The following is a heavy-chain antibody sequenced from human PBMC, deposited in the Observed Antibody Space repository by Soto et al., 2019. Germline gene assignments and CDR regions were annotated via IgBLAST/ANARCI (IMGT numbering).Heavy chain of an antibody. CDR3: ARDYGSGSYDHYGMDV. J-gene: IGHJ6*02. D-gene: IGHD3-10*01. Sequence: ASVKVSCKASGYTFTGYYMHWVRQTPGQGLEWMGWINPNSGGTNYAQKFQGRVTMTRDTSISTAYMELSRLRSDDTAVYYCARDYGSGSYDHYGMDVWGQGTTVTVSS. V-gene: IGHV1-2*02. CDR2: INPNSGGT. CDR1: GYTFTGYY.